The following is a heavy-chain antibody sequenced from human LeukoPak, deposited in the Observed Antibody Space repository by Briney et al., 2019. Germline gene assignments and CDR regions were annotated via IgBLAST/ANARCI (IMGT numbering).Heavy chain of an antibody. Sequence: GGSLRLSCAASGFTFSSYATTWVRQAPGKGLEWVSVVSGSGSSTYYADSVKGRFTISRDSSKNTLYLQMNSLRVEDTAVYYCAKEAPWFDPWGQGTLVTVSS. CDR2: VSGSGSST. CDR3: AKEAPWFDP. J-gene: IGHJ5*02. CDR1: GFTFSSYA. V-gene: IGHV3-23*01.